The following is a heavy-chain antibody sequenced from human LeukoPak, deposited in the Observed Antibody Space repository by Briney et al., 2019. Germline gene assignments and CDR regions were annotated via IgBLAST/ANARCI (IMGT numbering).Heavy chain of an antibody. V-gene: IGHV4-39*01. D-gene: IGHD2-2*01. J-gene: IGHJ3*02. CDR3: ARPVVPAAIRSTWDAFDI. CDR2: IYYSGST. Sequence: PSETLSLTCTVSGGSISSSSYYWGWIRQPPGKGLERIGSIYYSGSTYYNPSLKSRVTISVDTSKNQFSLKLSSVTAADTAVYYCARPVVPAAIRSTWDAFDIWGQGTMVTVSS. CDR1: GGSISSSSYY.